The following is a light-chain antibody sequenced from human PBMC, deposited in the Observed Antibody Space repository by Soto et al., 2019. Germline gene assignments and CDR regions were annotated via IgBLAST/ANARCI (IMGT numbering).Light chain of an antibody. CDR1: QSVSSSH. V-gene: IGKV3-20*01. CDR2: DTS. Sequence: TQSPFTLSVSPGARAPLSCRASQSVSSSHLAWYQQKRGQAPRLLIYDTSTRATGIPDRFSGSGSGTDFTLTISRLEPEDFAVYHCQQYGASPWTFGQGTKVDIK. CDR3: QQYGASPWT. J-gene: IGKJ1*01.